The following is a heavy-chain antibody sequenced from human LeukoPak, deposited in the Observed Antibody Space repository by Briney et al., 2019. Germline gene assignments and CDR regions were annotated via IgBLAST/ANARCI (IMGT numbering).Heavy chain of an antibody. J-gene: IGHJ5*02. V-gene: IGHV4-4*07. CDR3: ARDGYSSSWYWFDP. CDR1: GGSISSYY. Sequence: SETLSLTCTVSGGSISSYYWSWIRQPAGKGLEWIGRIYTSGSTSYNPSLKSRVTMSVDTSKNQFSLKLSSVTAADTAVYYCARDGYSSSWYWFDPWGQGTLVTVSS. CDR2: IYTSGST. D-gene: IGHD6-13*01.